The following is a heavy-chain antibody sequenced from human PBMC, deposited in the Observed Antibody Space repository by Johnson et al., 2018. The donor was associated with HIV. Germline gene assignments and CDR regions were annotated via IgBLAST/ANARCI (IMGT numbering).Heavy chain of an antibody. CDR3: ARDRAAAGPDAFDI. CDR2: IWYDGSNK. CDR1: GFTFSSYG. J-gene: IGHJ3*02. Sequence: QVQLVESGGGVVQPGGSLRLSCAASGFTFSSYGMHWVRQAPGKGLEWVAVIWYDGSNKYYADSVKGRFTISRDNSKNTLYLQMNSLRAEDTAVYYCARDRAAAGPDAFDIWGQGTMVTVSS. V-gene: IGHV3-33*01. D-gene: IGHD6-13*01.